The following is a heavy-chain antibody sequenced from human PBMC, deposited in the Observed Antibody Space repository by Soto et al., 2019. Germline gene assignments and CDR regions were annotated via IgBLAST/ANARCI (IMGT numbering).Heavy chain of an antibody. CDR1: GGTFSSYA. Sequence: QVQLVQSGAEVKKPGSSVKVSCKASGGTFSSYAISWVRQAPGQGLEWMGGIIPIFGTANYAQKCQGRVTITADKSTSTAYMELSSLRSEDTAVYYCARGRGDILTSYFAYWGQGTLVTVSS. CDR3: ARGRGDILTSYFAY. D-gene: IGHD3-9*01. J-gene: IGHJ4*02. V-gene: IGHV1-69*06. CDR2: IIPIFGTA.